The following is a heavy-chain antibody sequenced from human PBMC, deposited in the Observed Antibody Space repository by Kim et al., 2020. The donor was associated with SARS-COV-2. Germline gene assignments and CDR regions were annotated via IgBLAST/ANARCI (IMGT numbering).Heavy chain of an antibody. CDR1: GFTFSSYG. Sequence: GGSLRLSCAASGFTFSSYGMHWVRQAPGKGLEWVAVISYDGSNKYYADSVKGRFTISRDNSKNTLYLQMNSLRAEDTAVYYCARAHRTPRYSSGWYPYYYYGMDVWGQGTTVTVSS. CDR3: ARAHRTPRYSSGWYPYYYYGMDV. D-gene: IGHD6-19*01. J-gene: IGHJ6*02. CDR2: ISYDGSNK. V-gene: IGHV3-33*05.